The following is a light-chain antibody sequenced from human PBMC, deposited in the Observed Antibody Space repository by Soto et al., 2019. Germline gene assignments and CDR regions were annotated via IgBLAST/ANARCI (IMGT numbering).Light chain of an antibody. CDR2: GNS. V-gene: IGLV1-40*01. Sequence: QLVLTQPPSVSGAPGQRVTISCTGISSNIGAGYDVHWYQQLPGTAPKLLIYGNSNRPSGVPDRFSGSKSGTSASLAITGLQAEDEADYYCQSYDSSLSGSVFGGGTKLTVL. CDR1: SSNIGAGYD. CDR3: QSYDSSLSGSV. J-gene: IGLJ3*02.